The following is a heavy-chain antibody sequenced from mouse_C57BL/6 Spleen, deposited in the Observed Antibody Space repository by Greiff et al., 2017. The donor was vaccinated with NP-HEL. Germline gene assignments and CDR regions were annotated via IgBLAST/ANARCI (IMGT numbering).Heavy chain of an antibody. CDR1: GYTFTSYW. CDR3: AREGGLRAWFAY. CDR2: IDPSDSYT. D-gene: IGHD2-4*01. J-gene: IGHJ3*01. V-gene: IGHV1-69*01. Sequence: VQLQQPGAELVMPGASVKLSCKASGYTFTSYWMHWVKQRPGQGLEWIGEIDPSDSYTNYNQKFKGKSTLTVDKSSSTAYMQLSSLTSEDSAVYYCAREGGLRAWFAYWGQGTLVTVSA.